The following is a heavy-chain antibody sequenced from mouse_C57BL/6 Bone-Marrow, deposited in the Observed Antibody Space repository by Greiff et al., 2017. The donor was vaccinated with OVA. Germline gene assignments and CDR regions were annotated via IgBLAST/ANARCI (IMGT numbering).Heavy chain of an antibody. CDR2: IDPSDSYT. Sequence: QVHVKQPGAELVKPGASVKLSCKASGYTFTSYWMQWVKQRPGQGLEWIGEIDPSDSYTNYNQKFKGKATLTVDTSSSTAYMQLSSLTSEDSAVYYCAKDDYVDYAMDYWGQGTSVTVSS. V-gene: IGHV1-50*01. J-gene: IGHJ4*01. CDR1: GYTFTSYW. D-gene: IGHD2-4*01. CDR3: AKDDYVDYAMDY.